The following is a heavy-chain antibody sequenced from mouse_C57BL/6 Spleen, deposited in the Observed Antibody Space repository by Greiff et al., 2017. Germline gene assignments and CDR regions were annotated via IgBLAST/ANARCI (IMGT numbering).Heavy chain of an antibody. J-gene: IGHJ2*01. V-gene: IGHV1-74*01. Sequence: QVQLQQPGAELVKPGASVKVSCKASGYTFTSYWMHWVKQRPGEGLEWIGRIQPSDCDTNYNQKFRGKTTLTVDKSSSTSYMQLSSLTSEDAAVYYCAITGDNGYFDYWGQGTTLTVSS. D-gene: IGHD1-3*01. CDR2: IQPSDCDT. CDR3: AITGDNGYFDY. CDR1: GYTFTSYW.